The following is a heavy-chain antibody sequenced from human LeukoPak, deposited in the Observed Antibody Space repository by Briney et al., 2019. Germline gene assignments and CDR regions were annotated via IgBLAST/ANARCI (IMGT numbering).Heavy chain of an antibody. CDR2: INHSGST. CDR1: GGSFSGYY. J-gene: IGHJ4*02. D-gene: IGHD6-13*01. CDR3: ASTNSYSSSWYDY. V-gene: IGHV4-34*01. Sequence: SETLPLTCAVYGGSFSGYYWSWIRQPPGKGLEWIGEINHSGSTNYNPSLKSRVTISVDTSKNQFSLKLSSVTAADTAVYYCASTNSYSSSWYDYWGQGTLVTVSS.